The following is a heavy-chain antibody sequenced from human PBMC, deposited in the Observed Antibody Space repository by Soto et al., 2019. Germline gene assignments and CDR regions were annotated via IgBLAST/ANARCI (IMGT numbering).Heavy chain of an antibody. J-gene: IGHJ4*02. D-gene: IGHD2-15*01. CDR3: ARELYCSGGSCYPGLYFDY. V-gene: IGHV3-21*01. CDR1: GFTFSSYS. Sequence: EVQLVESGGGLVKPGGSLRLSCAASGFTFSSYSMNWVRQAPGKGLEWVSSISSSSSYIYYADSVKGRFTISRDNAKNSLYPQMNSLRAEDTAVYYCARELYCSGGSCYPGLYFDYWGQGTLVTVSS. CDR2: ISSSSSYI.